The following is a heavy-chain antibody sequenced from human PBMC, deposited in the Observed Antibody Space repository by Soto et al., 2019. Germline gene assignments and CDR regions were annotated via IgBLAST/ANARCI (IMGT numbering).Heavy chain of an antibody. V-gene: IGHV1-18*04. J-gene: IGHJ3*01. CDR1: GYTFTAYG. Sequence: QVHLAQSGVEVKKPGASVRVSCKASGYTFTAYGLTWVRQAPGRGLEWMGWINPSNRQTHYAYNFQGRVTLTTATSTGTAYMDVRNLRSADTAVYYCARGNQSPVILFGVVVPSMGAFDVWGQGTTVIVSS. CDR2: INPSNRQT. CDR3: ARGNQSPVILFGVVVPSMGAFDV. D-gene: IGHD3-3*01.